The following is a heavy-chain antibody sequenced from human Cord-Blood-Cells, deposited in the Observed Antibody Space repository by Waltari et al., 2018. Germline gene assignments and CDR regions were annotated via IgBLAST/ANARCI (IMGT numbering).Heavy chain of an antibody. Sequence: QVPLVQSGAAVKKPGSSVKVSCTASGGTFSSYAISWVRQAPGQGLEWMGGIIPIFGTANYAQKFQGRVTITADESTSTAYMELSSLRSEDTAVYYCARDQEAAQAFDIWGQGTMVTVSS. J-gene: IGHJ3*02. CDR3: ARDQEAAQAFDI. V-gene: IGHV1-69*01. D-gene: IGHD6-6*01. CDR1: GGTFSSYA. CDR2: IIPIFGTA.